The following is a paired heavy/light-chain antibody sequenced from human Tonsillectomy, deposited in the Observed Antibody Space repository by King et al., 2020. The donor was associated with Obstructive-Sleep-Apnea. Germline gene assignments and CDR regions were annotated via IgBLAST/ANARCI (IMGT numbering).Heavy chain of an antibody. V-gene: IGHV4-4*07. CDR3: ARNWHYDNLLRFDF. CDR1: GGSISNYY. J-gene: IGHJ4*02. CDR2: IYTTGGT. Sequence: QVQLQESGPGLVKPSETLSLTCTVSGGSISNYYWSWIRQPAGKGLEWIGRIYTTGGTNYNPSLKSRVTMSVDTSKNQFSLKLSSVTAADTAVYYCARNWHYDNLLRFDFWGQGTLVAVSS. D-gene: IGHD3-9*01.
Light chain of an antibody. CDR2: GAS. Sequence: EIVLTQSPGTLSLSPGERATLSCRASQIVSSSYLAWYQQKPGQAPRLVIYGASSRATGIPDRFSGSGSGTDFTLTISRLEPEDFAVYYCQQYGSSLYTFGQGTKLEIK. V-gene: IGKV3-20*01. J-gene: IGKJ2*01. CDR3: QQYGSSLYT. CDR1: QIVSSSY.